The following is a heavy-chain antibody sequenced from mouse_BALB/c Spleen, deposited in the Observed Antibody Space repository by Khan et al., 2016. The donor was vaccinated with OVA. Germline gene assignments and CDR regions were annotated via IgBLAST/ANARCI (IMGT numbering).Heavy chain of an antibody. CDR1: GYTFSSYW. V-gene: IGHV1-9*01. D-gene: IGHD1-1*01. Sequence: QVQLQQPGAELMKPGASVKISCKATGYTFSSYWIEWVKQRPGHGLEWIGEILPGSNSSNYNERFKGKATITADTSSNTAYMQLSSLTSEDSAIYSCARGNYYGSTSWFGYWGQGTRVTVSA. J-gene: IGHJ3*01. CDR3: ARGNYYGSTSWFGY. CDR2: ILPGSNSS.